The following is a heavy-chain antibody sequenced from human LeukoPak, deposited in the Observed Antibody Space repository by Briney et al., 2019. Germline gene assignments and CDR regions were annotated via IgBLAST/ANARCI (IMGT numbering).Heavy chain of an antibody. CDR3: ASGLRYFDLYY. CDR2: INHSGST. CDR1: GGSFSDYY. J-gene: IGHJ4*02. V-gene: IGHV4-34*01. Sequence: SETLSLTCAVYGGSFSDYYWSWIRQPPGKGLEWIGEINHSGSTNYNPSLKSRVTISVDTSKNQFSLKLSSVTAADTAVYYCASGLRYFDLYYWGQGTLVTVSS. D-gene: IGHD3-9*01.